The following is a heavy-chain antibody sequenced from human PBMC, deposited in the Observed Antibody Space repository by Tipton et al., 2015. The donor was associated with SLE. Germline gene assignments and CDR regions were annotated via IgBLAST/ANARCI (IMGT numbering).Heavy chain of an antibody. CDR2: VYYSGNT. J-gene: IGHJ1*01. CDR3: ARMRYYYDNSVTHREYFQY. D-gene: IGHD3-22*01. V-gene: IGHV4-59*01. CDR1: GGSTTRFY. Sequence: TLSLTCSVSGGSTTRFYWSWIRQSPGKTMEWIGYVYYSGNTNYNPSLKSRVTLSEDPSKNQISLKLRSVTTADTAVYYCARMRYYYDNSVTHREYFQYWGQGTLVTVSS.